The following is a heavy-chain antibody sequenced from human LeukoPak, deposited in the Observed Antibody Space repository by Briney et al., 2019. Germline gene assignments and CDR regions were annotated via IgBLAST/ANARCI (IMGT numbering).Heavy chain of an antibody. V-gene: IGHV3-23*01. Sequence: GGSLRLSCAASGFTFSSYAMSWVRQAPGKGLEWVSAISGSGGSTYYADSVKGRFTISRDNSKNTLYLQMNSLRAEDTAVYYCARVYCSSTSCSPLAIYYYYGMDVWGKGTTVTVSS. J-gene: IGHJ6*04. CDR1: GFTFSSYA. CDR3: ARVYCSSTSCSPLAIYYYYGMDV. CDR2: ISGSGGST. D-gene: IGHD2-2*01.